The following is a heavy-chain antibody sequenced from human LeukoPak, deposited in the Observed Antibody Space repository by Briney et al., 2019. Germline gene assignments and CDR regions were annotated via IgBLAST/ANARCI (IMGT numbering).Heavy chain of an antibody. CDR2: ISSSSSYI. V-gene: IGHV3-21*01. CDR1: GFTFSSYS. J-gene: IGHJ5*02. Sequence: GGSLRLSCAASGFTFSSYSMNWVRQAPGKGLEWVSSISSSSSYIYYADSVKGRFTISRDNAKNSLYLQMNSLRAEDTAVYYCARPPRYCSSTSCSNWFDPWGQGTLVTVSS. D-gene: IGHD2-2*01. CDR3: ARPPRYCSSTSCSNWFDP.